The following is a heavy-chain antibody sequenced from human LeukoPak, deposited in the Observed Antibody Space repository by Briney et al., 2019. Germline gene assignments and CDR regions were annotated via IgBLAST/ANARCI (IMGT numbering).Heavy chain of an antibody. D-gene: IGHD3-10*01. Sequence: SETLSLTCTVSGDSINNYYWSWIRQPPGKGLEWVGNINYSGSSNSNPSLKSRATISVDMSRKHFFLDLISVTAADTAVYYCARAVHYSGTSDQYTGGWYYFDFWGQGTRVTVSS. J-gene: IGHJ4*02. CDR3: ARAVHYSGTSDQYTGGWYYFDF. CDR2: INYSGSS. V-gene: IGHV4-59*01. CDR1: GDSINNYY.